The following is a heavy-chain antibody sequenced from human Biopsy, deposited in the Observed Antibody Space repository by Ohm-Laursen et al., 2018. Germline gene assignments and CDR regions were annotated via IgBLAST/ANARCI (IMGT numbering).Heavy chain of an antibody. D-gene: IGHD6-19*01. CDR1: GYTFISYG. V-gene: IGHV1-2*02. CDR2: ISPKSGDT. J-gene: IGHJ4*02. CDR3: ALQSVAQMKNFDY. Sequence: GASVKVSCKASGYTFISYGTSWVRQAPGQGLEWMGWISPKSGDTNYAHKFQGNITMTRDTSMSTAYMEMSRLRCDDTAVYYCALQSVAQMKNFDYWGQGTPVTVSS.